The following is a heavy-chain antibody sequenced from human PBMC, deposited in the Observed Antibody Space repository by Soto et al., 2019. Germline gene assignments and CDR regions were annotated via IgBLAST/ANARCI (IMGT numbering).Heavy chain of an antibody. J-gene: IGHJ5*02. V-gene: IGHV1-69*13. CDR2: IIPIFGTA. Sequence: SGKVSFKASGGTFISYAISWVRQGPGQGLEWMGGIIPIFGTANYAQKFQGRVTITADESTSTAYMELSSLRSEDTAVYYCARDLGYYDSSGYYRFDPWGQGTLVTVSS. CDR3: ARDLGYYDSSGYYRFDP. CDR1: GGTFISYA. D-gene: IGHD3-22*01.